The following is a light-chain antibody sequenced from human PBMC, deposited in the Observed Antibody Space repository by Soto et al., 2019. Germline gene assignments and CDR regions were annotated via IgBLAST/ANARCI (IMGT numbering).Light chain of an antibody. V-gene: IGKV1-16*01. CDR2: AAS. CDR3: QHYNSYSEA. CDR1: QTFGNY. J-gene: IGKJ1*01. Sequence: DIQMTQSPSSLSASVGDRVTITCRASQTFGNYLNWYQQKPGKAPKLLISAASSLQSGVPSRFSGSGSGTEFTLTISSLQPDDFATYYCQHYNSYSEAFGQGTKVDIK.